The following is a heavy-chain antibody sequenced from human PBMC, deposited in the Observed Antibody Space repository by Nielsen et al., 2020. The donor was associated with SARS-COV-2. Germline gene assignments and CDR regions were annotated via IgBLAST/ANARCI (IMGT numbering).Heavy chain of an antibody. V-gene: IGHV4-34*01. CDR1: GGSFSGYY. CDR2: INHSGST. J-gene: IGHJ4*02. Sequence: SETLSLTCAVYGGSFSGYYRSWISQPPRKGLEWNGEINHSGSTNYNPSLKSRVTISVDTSKNQFSLRLSSVTAADTAVYYCARRGRGYSYGYFPYWGQGTLVTVSS. D-gene: IGHD5-18*01. CDR3: ARRGRGYSYGYFPY.